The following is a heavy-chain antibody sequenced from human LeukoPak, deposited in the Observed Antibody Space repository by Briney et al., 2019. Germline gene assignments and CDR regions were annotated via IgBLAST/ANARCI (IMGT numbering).Heavy chain of an antibody. D-gene: IGHD6-13*01. CDR2: IYTSGST. J-gene: IGHJ2*01. Sequence: SETLSLTCTVSGGSISSYYWSWIRQPAGKGLEWIGRIYTSGSTNYNPSLKSRVTMSVDTSKNQFSLTLGSVTAADTAVYYCARGAIAAAHWYFDLWGRGTLVTVSS. CDR3: ARGAIAAAHWYFDL. CDR1: GGSISSYY. V-gene: IGHV4-4*07.